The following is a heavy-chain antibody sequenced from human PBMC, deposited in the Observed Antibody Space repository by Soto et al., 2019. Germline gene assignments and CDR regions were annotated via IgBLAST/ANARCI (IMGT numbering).Heavy chain of an antibody. D-gene: IGHD2-21*02. CDR1: GDCFSSRRYY. CDR2: IDYSGST. J-gene: IGHJ4*02. CDR3: ARQRTSVVTQAYFDV. V-gene: IGHV4-39*01. Sequence: SETLSLTCTVTGDCFSSRRYYWGWIRQPPRKGLEWIGSIDYSGSTYNNPSLRSRVSMSIDTSNDQFSLKLNSVTAAATALYLCARQRTSVVTQAYFDVWGPGSLVTVSS.